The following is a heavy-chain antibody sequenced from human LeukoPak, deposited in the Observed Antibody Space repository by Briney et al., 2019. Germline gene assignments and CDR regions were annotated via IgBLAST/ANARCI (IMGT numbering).Heavy chain of an antibody. D-gene: IGHD3-16*01. CDR3: AKRVGGVNNFDY. CDR1: GFSFSSYA. V-gene: IGHV3-23*01. Sequence: GGSLRLSCAASGFSFSSYAMGWVRQAPGKGLEWVSSISAGGGVTYYADSVEGRSTISRDNSNNTLYLQMNNLRAEDTAVYYCAKRVGGVNNFDYWGQGTLVTVSP. J-gene: IGHJ4*02. CDR2: ISAGGGVT.